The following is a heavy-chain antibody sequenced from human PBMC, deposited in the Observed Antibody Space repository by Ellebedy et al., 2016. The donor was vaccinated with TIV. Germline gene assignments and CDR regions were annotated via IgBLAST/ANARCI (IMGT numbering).Heavy chain of an antibody. Sequence: AASVKVSCKVSGYTLTELSMHWVRQAPGKGLEWMGGFDPEDGETIYAQKFQGRVTMTEDTSTDTAYMELSSLRSEDTAVYYCARDRAEGVIFASPDAFDFWGPGTMVIVSS. CDR2: FDPEDGET. CDR1: GYTLTELS. V-gene: IGHV1-24*01. J-gene: IGHJ3*01. CDR3: ARDRAEGVIFASPDAFDF. D-gene: IGHD3-9*01.